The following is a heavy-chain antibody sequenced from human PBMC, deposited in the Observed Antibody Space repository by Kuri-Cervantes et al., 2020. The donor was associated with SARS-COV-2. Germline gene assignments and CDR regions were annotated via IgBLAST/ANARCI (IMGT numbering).Heavy chain of an antibody. V-gene: IGHV1-18*01. CDR3: ARDGGIAAATSEGAFDI. D-gene: IGHD6-13*01. Sequence: ASVKVSCKASGYTFTSYGINWVRQAPGQGLEWMTWISTYNGNTNYAQKLQDRVTMATDTSTSTAYMELRSLRSDDTAVYYCARDGGIAAATSEGAFDIWGQGTMVTVSS. CDR1: GYTFTSYG. CDR2: ISTYNGNT. J-gene: IGHJ3*02.